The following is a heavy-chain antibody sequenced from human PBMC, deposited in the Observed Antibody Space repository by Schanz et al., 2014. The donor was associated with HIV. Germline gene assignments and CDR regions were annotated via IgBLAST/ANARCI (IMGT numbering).Heavy chain of an antibody. CDR1: GFTFSGFA. Sequence: QLLESGGGLVQPGGLLRLSCAASGFTFSGFAMSWVRQTPGKGLEWVSTISASGGSTYYADSVLARFTISRDNSKNTLFLQINGLRVEDTAIYYCTRVITRWFGEARYAMDVWGQGTTVIVSS. J-gene: IGHJ6*02. CDR3: TRVITRWFGEARYAMDV. D-gene: IGHD3-10*01. V-gene: IGHV3-23*01. CDR2: ISASGGST.